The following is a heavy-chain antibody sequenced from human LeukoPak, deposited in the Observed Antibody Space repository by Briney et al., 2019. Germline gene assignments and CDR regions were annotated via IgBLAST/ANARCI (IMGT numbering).Heavy chain of an antibody. Sequence: GASVKVSCKASGYTFTSYDINWVRQATGQGLEWMGWMNPNSGNTGYAQKFQGRVTMTRNTSISTAYMELSSLRSEDTAVYYCARVGDSSGYYLGWGQGTLVTVSS. CDR3: ARVGDSSGYYLG. CDR1: GYTFTSYD. D-gene: IGHD3-22*01. J-gene: IGHJ4*02. V-gene: IGHV1-8*01. CDR2: MNPNSGNT.